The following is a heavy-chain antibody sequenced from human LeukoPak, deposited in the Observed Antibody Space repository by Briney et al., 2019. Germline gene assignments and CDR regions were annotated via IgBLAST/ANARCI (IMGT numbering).Heavy chain of an antibody. CDR1: GGSFSGYY. J-gene: IGHJ4*02. Sequence: KPSETLSLTCAVYGGSFSGYYWSWIRQPPGKGLEWIGEINHSGSTNYNPSLKSRVTISVDTSKNQFSLKLSSVTAADTAVYYCASISRPGIAAAGTPRDYWGQGTLVTVSS. D-gene: IGHD6-13*01. CDR3: ASISRPGIAAAGTPRDY. CDR2: INHSGST. V-gene: IGHV4-34*01.